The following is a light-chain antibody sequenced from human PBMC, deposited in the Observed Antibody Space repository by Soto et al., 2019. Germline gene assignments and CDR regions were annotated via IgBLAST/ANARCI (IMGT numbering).Light chain of an antibody. Sequence: EIVLTQYTAKRSLSPVARSTISCRASQSVSSYLAWYQQKPGQAPRLLIYDASNRATGIPARFSGSGSGTVFTLTSSSLELEDLAVYYCQQRSHWPPITWVQGTRLEIK. CDR3: QQRSHWPPIT. V-gene: IGKV3-11*01. CDR1: QSVSSY. CDR2: DAS. J-gene: IGKJ5*01.